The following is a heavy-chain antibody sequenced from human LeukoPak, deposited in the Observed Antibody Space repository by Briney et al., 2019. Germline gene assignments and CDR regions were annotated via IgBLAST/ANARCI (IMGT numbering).Heavy chain of an antibody. D-gene: IGHD6-13*01. CDR2: INPNSGGT. CDR1: GYTFTGYY. J-gene: IGHJ4*02. V-gene: IGHV1-2*02. Sequence: ASVKVSCKASGYTFTGYYMHWVRQPPGQGLEWMGWINPNSGGTNYAQKVQGRVTMTRDTSISTAYMELSRLRSDDTAVYYCARAVAAAGPGDYWGQGTLVTVSS. CDR3: ARAVAAAGPGDY.